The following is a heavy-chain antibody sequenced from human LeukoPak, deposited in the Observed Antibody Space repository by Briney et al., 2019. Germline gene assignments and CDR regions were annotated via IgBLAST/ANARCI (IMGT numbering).Heavy chain of an antibody. CDR1: GFTFSSYA. CDR3: AKHPCCGGDCYSFISDAFDI. V-gene: IGHV3-23*01. J-gene: IGHJ3*02. D-gene: IGHD2-21*02. CDR2: ISGSGGST. Sequence: PGGSLRLSCAASGFTFSSYAMSWVRQAPGKGLEWVSAISGSGGSTYYADSVKGRFTISRDNSKNTLYLQMNSLRAEDTAVYYCAKHPCCGGDCYSFISDAFDIWGQGTMVTVSS.